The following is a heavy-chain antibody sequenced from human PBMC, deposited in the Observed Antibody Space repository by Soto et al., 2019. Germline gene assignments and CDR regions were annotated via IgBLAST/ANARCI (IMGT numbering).Heavy chain of an antibody. Sequence: PSETLSLTCTVSGDSISSNNNYWSWIRQPPGEGLEWIGFISYSGTTSYSPSLKSRVAISLDTSKNTVYLQMNSLRPEDTAVYYCARSGSIDYWGRGTLVTVSS. V-gene: IGHV4-30-4*01. J-gene: IGHJ4*02. CDR3: ARSGSIDY. CDR1: GDSISSNNNY. CDR2: ISYSGTT.